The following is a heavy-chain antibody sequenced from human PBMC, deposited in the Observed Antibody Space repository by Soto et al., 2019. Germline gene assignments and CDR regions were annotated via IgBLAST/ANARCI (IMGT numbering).Heavy chain of an antibody. J-gene: IGHJ5*02. CDR2: IIPIFGTA. CDR1: GGTFSSYA. V-gene: IGHV1-69*01. Sequence: QVQLVQSGAEVKKPGYSVKVSCKASGGTFSSYAISWVRQAPGQGLEWMGGIIPIFGTANYAQKFQGRVTITADESTRTAYRELSSLRAEDTAVYYWARGIRYCSSTSCSVHFDPWGQGTLVTVSS. D-gene: IGHD2-2*01. CDR3: ARGIRYCSSTSCSVHFDP.